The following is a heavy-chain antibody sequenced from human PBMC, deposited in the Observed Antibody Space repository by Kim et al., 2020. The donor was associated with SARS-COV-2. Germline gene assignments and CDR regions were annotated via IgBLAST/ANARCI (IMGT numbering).Heavy chain of an antibody. CDR3: AREFIAEAGRLWGTDD. CDR1: GFTFTRYW. D-gene: IGHD6-13*01. CDR2: IKQVGGET. J-gene: IGHJ4*01. Sequence: GGSLRLSCAASGFTFTRYWMAWVRQAPGKGLEWVSNIKQVGGETSYADSVKGRFTISRDNAKNSVSLQMNSLRAEDTAVYYCAREFIAEAGRLWGTDDWG. V-gene: IGHV3-7*03.